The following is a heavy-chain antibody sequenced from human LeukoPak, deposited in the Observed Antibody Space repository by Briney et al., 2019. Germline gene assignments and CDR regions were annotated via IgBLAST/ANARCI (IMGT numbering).Heavy chain of an antibody. Sequence: LETLSLTCTVSGGSLSGHYWSWIRQPPGKRLEWIGYVSYTGRTKYNPSLQSRVTISIDTSKSQFSLKLTSGTSADTAVYSCARLLDNDISGDPDTFDVGGQGTTVIVSS. CDR3: ARLLDNDISGDPDTFDV. D-gene: IGHD3-22*01. J-gene: IGHJ3*01. CDR2: VSYTGRT. CDR1: GGSLSGHY. V-gene: IGHV4-59*11.